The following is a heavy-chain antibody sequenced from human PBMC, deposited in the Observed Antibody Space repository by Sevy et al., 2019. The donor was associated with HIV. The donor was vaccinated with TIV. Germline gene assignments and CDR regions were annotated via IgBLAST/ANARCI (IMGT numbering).Heavy chain of an antibody. J-gene: IGHJ4*02. Sequence: ASVKVSCKASGYTFTSYDINWVRQATGQGLEWMGWMNPNSGNTGYAQKFQGRVTITTDTSISTAYMELSSLRSEDTAVYYCAREYRPRSGYQYDFDYWGQGTLVTVSS. V-gene: IGHV1-8*03. CDR2: MNPNSGNT. CDR3: AREYRPRSGYQYDFDY. CDR1: GYTFTSYD. D-gene: IGHD3-22*01.